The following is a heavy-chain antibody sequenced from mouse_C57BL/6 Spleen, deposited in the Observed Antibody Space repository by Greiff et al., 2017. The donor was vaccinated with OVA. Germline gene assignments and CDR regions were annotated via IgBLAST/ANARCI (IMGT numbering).Heavy chain of an antibody. CDR1: GFTFSSYG. Sequence: EVQGVESGGDLVKPGGSLKLSCAASGFTFSSYGMSWVRQTPDKRLEWVATISSGGSYTYYPDSVKGRFTISRDNAKNTLYLQMSSLKSEDTAMYYCARHEYYGSSNWYFDVWGTGTTVTVSS. CDR3: ARHEYYGSSNWYFDV. V-gene: IGHV5-6*01. D-gene: IGHD1-1*01. J-gene: IGHJ1*03. CDR2: ISSGGSYT.